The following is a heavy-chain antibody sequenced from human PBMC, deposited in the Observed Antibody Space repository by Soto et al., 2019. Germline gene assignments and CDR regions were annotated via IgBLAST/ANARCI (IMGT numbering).Heavy chain of an antibody. D-gene: IGHD3-10*01. CDR2: ISSSGSTI. V-gene: IGHV3-11*01. CDR1: GFTFSDYY. CDR3: ASQLWFGESNWFDP. J-gene: IGHJ5*02. Sequence: GGSLRLSCAASGFTFSDYYMSWIRQAPGKGLEWVSYISSSGSTIYYADSVKGRFTISRDNAKNSLYLQMNSLRAEDTAVYYCASQLWFGESNWFDPWGQGTLVTVSS.